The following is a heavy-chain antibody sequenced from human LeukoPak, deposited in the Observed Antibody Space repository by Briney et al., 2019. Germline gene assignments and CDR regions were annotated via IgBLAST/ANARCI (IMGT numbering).Heavy chain of an antibody. J-gene: IGHJ4*02. CDR2: FYSGGST. CDR1: GFTVSSNY. V-gene: IGHV3-53*04. D-gene: IGHD7-27*01. CDR3: ARELTGDLGSFDY. Sequence: GGPLRLSCAASGFTVSSNYMSWVRQAPGKGLEWVSVFYSGGSTYYADSVKGRFTISRHNSKNTLYLQMNSLRAEDTAVYYCARELTGDLGSFDYWGQGTLVTVSS.